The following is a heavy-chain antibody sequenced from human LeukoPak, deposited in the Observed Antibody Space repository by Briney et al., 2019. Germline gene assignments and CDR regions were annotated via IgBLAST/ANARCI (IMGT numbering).Heavy chain of an antibody. CDR3: ATGGSNSYGMDV. CDR1: GYTLTELS. V-gene: IGHV1-24*01. CDR2: FDPEDGET. Sequence: ASVKVSCKVSGYTLTELSMHWVRQAPGKGLEWMGGFDPEDGETIYAQKFQGRATMTEDTSTDTAYMELSSLRSEDTAVYYCATGGSNSYGMDVWGQGTTVTVSS. J-gene: IGHJ6*02. D-gene: IGHD4-4*01.